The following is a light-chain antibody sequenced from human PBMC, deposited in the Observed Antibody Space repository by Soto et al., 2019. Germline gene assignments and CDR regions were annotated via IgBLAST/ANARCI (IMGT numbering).Light chain of an antibody. J-gene: IGKJ1*01. CDR1: QGISSY. V-gene: IGKV1-9*01. CDR3: QQYNNWPRT. CDR2: AAS. Sequence: IQLTQSPSSLSASVGDRVTITCRASQGISSYLAWYQQKPGKAPKLLIYAASTLQSGVPSRFSGSGSGTDFTLTISSLQPEDFAVYYCQQYNNWPRTFGQGTKVDIK.